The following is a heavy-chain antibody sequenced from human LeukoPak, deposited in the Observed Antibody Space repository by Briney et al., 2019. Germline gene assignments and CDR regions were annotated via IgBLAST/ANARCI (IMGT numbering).Heavy chain of an antibody. Sequence: GSLRLSCAASGFTFSNAWMSWVRQAPGKGLEWVGRIKSKTDGGTTDYAAPVKGRFTISRDDSKNTLYLQMNSLKTEDTAVYYCTTSRLLGYCSGGSCYSDYYYYYYMDVWGKGATVTVSS. V-gene: IGHV3-15*01. CDR3: TTSRLLGYCSGGSCYSDYYYYYYMDV. CDR1: GFTFSNAW. J-gene: IGHJ6*03. CDR2: IKSKTDGGTT. D-gene: IGHD2-15*01.